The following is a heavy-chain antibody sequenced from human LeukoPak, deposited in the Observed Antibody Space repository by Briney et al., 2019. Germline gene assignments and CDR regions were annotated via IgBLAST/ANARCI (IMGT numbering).Heavy chain of an antibody. V-gene: IGHV4-34*01. J-gene: IGHJ5*02. Sequence: KPSETLSLTCAVYGGSFSGYYWSWIRQPPGKGLEWIGEINHSGSTNYNPSLKSRVTISVDTSKNQFSLKLSSVTAADTAVYYCARHYGGYSSSNWFDPWGQGTLVTVSS. CDR3: ARHYGGYSSSNWFDP. CDR1: GGSFSGYY. CDR2: INHSGST. D-gene: IGHD6-13*01.